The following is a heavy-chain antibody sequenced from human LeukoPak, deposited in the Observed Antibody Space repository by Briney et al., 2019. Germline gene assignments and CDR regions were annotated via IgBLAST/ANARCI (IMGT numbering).Heavy chain of an antibody. V-gene: IGHV3-74*01. Sequence: GGSLRLSCAASGFTLSTYWMHWVRQAPGKGLVWVSRINSEGSSTTYADSVKGRFTISRDNAKNILYLQMNSLRAEDTAVYYCAKLIGELRGHIDYWGQGTLVTVSS. CDR3: AKLIGELRGHIDY. J-gene: IGHJ4*02. D-gene: IGHD1-26*01. CDR1: GFTLSTYW. CDR2: INSEGSST.